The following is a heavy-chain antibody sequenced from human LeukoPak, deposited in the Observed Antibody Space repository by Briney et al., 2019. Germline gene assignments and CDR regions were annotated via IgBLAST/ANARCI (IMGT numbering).Heavy chain of an antibody. CDR1: GFTFSSYG. V-gene: IGHV3-23*01. CDR3: AKGEVVPAAVGVGYYT. CDR2: ISGSGGST. J-gene: IGHJ5*02. Sequence: GGSLRLSCAASGFTFSSYGMSWVRQAPGKGLEWVSAISGSGGSTYYADSVKGRFTISRDNSKNTLYLQMNSLRAEDTALYYCAKGEVVPAAVGVGYYTWGQGTRFTASP. D-gene: IGHD2-2*01.